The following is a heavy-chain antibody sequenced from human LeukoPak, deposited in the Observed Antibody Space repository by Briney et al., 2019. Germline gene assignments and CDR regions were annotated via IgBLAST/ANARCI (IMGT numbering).Heavy chain of an antibody. V-gene: IGHV3-23*01. CDR2: ISGSGGST. J-gene: IGHJ4*02. CDR3: AKVHQGITMRGGGRDYYFDY. Sequence: GGSLRLSCAASGFIFSSYAMSWVRQAPGKGLEWVSAISGSGGSTYYADSVKGRFTISRDNSKNTLYLQMNSQRAEDTAVYYCAKVHQGITMRGGGRDYYFDYWGQGTLVTVSS. CDR1: GFIFSSYA. D-gene: IGHD3-22*01.